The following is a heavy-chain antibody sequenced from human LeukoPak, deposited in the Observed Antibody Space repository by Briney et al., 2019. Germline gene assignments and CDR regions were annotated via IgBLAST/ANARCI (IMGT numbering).Heavy chain of an antibody. D-gene: IGHD4-17*01. Sequence: GGSLRLSCAASGFTFSSYWMHWVRHAPGKGLVWVSRINSDGSSTIYADSVKGRFTISRDNAKNTLYLQMNSLRAEDTAVYYCARVSDGDYFPPDYWGQGTLVTVSS. V-gene: IGHV3-74*01. J-gene: IGHJ4*02. CDR1: GFTFSSYW. CDR2: INSDGSST. CDR3: ARVSDGDYFPPDY.